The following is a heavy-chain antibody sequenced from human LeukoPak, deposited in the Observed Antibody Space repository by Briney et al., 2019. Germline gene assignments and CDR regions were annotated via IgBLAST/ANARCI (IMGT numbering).Heavy chain of an antibody. Sequence: GGSLRLSCAASGFTFSSYWMHWVRQAPGKGLVWVSRINSDGSSTSYADSVKGRFTISRDSAKNSLHLQMNSLRAEDTAVYYCARGGLRIAAAVWGQGTLVTVSS. CDR3: ARGGLRIAAAV. D-gene: IGHD6-13*01. V-gene: IGHV3-74*01. J-gene: IGHJ4*02. CDR1: GFTFSSYW. CDR2: INSDGSST.